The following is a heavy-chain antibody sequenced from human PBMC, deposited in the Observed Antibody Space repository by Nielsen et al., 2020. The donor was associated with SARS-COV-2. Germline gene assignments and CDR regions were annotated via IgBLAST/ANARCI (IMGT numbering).Heavy chain of an antibody. CDR2: IYYSGST. CDR1: GGSISSGGYY. Sequence: CTVSGGSISSGGYYWSWIRQPPGKRLEWIGYIYYSGSTNYNPSLKSRVTISVDTSKNQFSLKLSSVTAADTAVYYCARDRTMAPPGYYGMDVWGQGTTVTVSS. J-gene: IGHJ6*02. D-gene: IGHD4/OR15-4a*01. CDR3: ARDRTMAPPGYYGMDV. V-gene: IGHV4-31*02.